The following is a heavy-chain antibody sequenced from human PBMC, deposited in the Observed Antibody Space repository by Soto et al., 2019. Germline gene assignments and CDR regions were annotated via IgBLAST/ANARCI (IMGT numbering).Heavy chain of an antibody. D-gene: IGHD2-2*01. V-gene: IGHV3-74*03. CDR3: TRAAWDCTSASCLLNH. J-gene: IGHJ5*02. CDR1: GYTFSNFW. Sequence: EVQLVESAGGLVQPGGSLRLSCAASGYTFSNFWMHWVRQVPGKGLVWVSRINSDGSSTTYADSVKGRFTISRDNARNTLYLQMNSLRVADTAVYYCTRAAWDCTSASCLLNHWGQGTMVTVSS. CDR2: INSDGSST.